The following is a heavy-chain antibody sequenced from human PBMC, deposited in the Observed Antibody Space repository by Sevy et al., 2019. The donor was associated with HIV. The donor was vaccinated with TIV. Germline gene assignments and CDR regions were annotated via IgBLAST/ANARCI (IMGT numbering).Heavy chain of an antibody. CDR3: GRVPRYDEQYYFDF. V-gene: IGHV3-53*01. D-gene: IGHD3-3*01. CDR1: GFIVTSHY. CDR2: IYTGGGT. J-gene: IGHJ4*02. Sequence: GGSLRLSCAASGFIVTSHYMAWVRQAPGKGLEWVSSIYTGGGTYYADSVKGRFTISSDNSKNTLYLQMNSLSAEDTAFYYCGRVPRYDEQYYFDFWGQGALVTVSS.